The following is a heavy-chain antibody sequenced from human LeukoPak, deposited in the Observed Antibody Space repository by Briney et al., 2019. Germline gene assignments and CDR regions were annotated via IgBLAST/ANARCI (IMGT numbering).Heavy chain of an antibody. J-gene: IGHJ4*02. D-gene: IGHD2-21*01. CDR3: AKFLPTHIVVANYYFDY. Sequence: GGSLRLSCAASGFTFSSYAMSWVRQAPGKGLEWVSAISGSGGSTYYADSVEGRFTISRDNSKNTLCLQMNSLRAEDTAVYYCAKFLPTHIVVANYYFDYWGQGTLVTVSS. V-gene: IGHV3-23*01. CDR2: ISGSGGST. CDR1: GFTFSSYA.